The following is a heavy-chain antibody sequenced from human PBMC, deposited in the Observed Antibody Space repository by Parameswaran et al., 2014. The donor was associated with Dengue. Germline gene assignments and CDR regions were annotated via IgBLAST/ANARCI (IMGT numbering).Heavy chain of an antibody. CDR2: IYYSGST. D-gene: IGHD6-19*01. Sequence: ASETLSLTCTVSGGSISSYYWSWIRQPPGKGLEWIGYIYYSGSTNYNPSLKSRVTISVDTSKNQFSLKLSSVTAADTAVYYCVRVKDQWPYENWFDPWGQGNPGHRLL. CDR1: GGSISSYY. V-gene: IGHV4-59*01. J-gene: IGHJ5*02. CDR3: VRVKDQWPYENWFDP.